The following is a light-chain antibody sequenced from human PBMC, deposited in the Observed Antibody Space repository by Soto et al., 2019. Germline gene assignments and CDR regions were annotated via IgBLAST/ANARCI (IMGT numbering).Light chain of an antibody. CDR2: GAS. Sequence: EVVMTQSPATLSLSPGERATLSCRASQSVSSSLAWYQQKPGQAPRLLIYGASTRAAGIPDRFTGSGSETEFTLTISSRQAKDFAIYYCQQYNNWWTFGHGTKVEIK. V-gene: IGKV3-15*01. J-gene: IGKJ1*01. CDR3: QQYNNWWT. CDR1: QSVSSS.